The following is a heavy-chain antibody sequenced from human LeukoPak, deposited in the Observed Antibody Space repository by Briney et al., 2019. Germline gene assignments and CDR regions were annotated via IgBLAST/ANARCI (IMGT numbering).Heavy chain of an antibody. D-gene: IGHD4-17*01. Sequence: GGSLRLSCAASGFSFSSYGMHWVRQAPGKGLEWVAVIWSDGRNKFYADSVKGRFTVSRDNSKNTLFLQMSSLRADDTALYYCAREVTNDAFDTWGQGTMVTVSS. CDR3: AREVTNDAFDT. V-gene: IGHV3-33*01. J-gene: IGHJ3*02. CDR2: IWSDGRNK. CDR1: GFSFSSYG.